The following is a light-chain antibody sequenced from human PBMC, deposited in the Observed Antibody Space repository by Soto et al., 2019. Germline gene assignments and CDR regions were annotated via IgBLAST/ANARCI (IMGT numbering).Light chain of an antibody. CDR1: QDISNY. CDR3: QQYYTLIP. V-gene: IGKV1-33*01. Sequence: DIQMTQSPSSLSASVGDRVTITCQASQDISNYLNWYQQKPGKAPKLLIYDASNLETGVPSRFSGSGSGTDFTVTISSLQPEDIATYYCQQYYTLIPFGQGTRPEIK. CDR2: DAS. J-gene: IGKJ5*01.